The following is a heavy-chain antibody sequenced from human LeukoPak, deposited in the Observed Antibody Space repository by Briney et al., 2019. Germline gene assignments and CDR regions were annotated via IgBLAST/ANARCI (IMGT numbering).Heavy chain of an antibody. CDR2: IYYSGST. CDR1: GGSISSDY. D-gene: IGHD3-22*01. J-gene: IGHJ4*02. V-gene: IGHV4-59*08. Sequence: SETLSLTCTVSGGSISSDYWSWIRQSPGKGLEWIGFIYYSGSTNYKPSLKSRVTISIDSSKNQFSLKLSSVTAADTAVYYCARSPYYDSSGYYFTYWGQGTQVTVSS. CDR3: ARSPYYDSSGYYFTY.